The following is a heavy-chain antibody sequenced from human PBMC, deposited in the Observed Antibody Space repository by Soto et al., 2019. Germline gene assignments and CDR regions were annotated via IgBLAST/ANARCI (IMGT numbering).Heavy chain of an antibody. V-gene: IGHV4-34*01. CDR3: ARGRQGFVVVPAALQVYYYMDV. J-gene: IGHJ6*03. Sequence: SETLSLTCAVYGGSFSGYYWSWIRQPPGKGLEWIGEINHSGSTNYNPSLKNRVTISVDTSKNQFSLMLSAVTAADTAVYYCARGRQGFVVVPAALQVYYYMDVWGKGTTVNVSS. CDR2: INHSGST. D-gene: IGHD2-2*01. CDR1: GGSFSGYY.